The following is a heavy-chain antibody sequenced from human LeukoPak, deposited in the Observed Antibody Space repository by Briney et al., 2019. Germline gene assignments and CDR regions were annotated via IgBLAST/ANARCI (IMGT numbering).Heavy chain of an antibody. J-gene: IGHJ6*03. CDR2: IKQDGSEK. D-gene: IGHD2-15*01. CDR3: ARVLRYCSGGNCYSGGLGYMDV. Sequence: GGSLRLSCAASGFTFSSYWMSWVRQAPGKGLEWVANIKQDGSEKYYVDSVKGRFTISRDNAKNSLFLQMNSLRAEDTAVYYCARVLRYCSGGNCYSGGLGYMDVWGKGTTVTISS. V-gene: IGHV3-7*03. CDR1: GFTFSSYW.